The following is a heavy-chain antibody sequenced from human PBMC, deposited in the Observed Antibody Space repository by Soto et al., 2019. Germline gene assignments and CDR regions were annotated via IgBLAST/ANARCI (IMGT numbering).Heavy chain of an antibody. CDR1: GDSVSSNSAA. Sequence: RSQTLSLTCAISGDSVSSNSAAWNWIRQSPSRGLEWLGRTYYRSKWYNDYAVSVKSRITINPDTSKNQFSLQLNSVTPEDTAVYYCARGKYGSSSPGRGNWFDPWGQGTLVTVSS. D-gene: IGHD6-13*01. V-gene: IGHV6-1*01. CDR2: TYYRSKWYN. J-gene: IGHJ5*02. CDR3: ARGKYGSSSPGRGNWFDP.